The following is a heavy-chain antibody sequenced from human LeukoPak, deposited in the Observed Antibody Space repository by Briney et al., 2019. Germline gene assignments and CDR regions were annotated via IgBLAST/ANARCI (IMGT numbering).Heavy chain of an antibody. V-gene: IGHV4-61*02. CDR3: ARGGTFGGVIDRDYMDV. J-gene: IGHJ6*03. CDR2: IYTSGST. D-gene: IGHD3-16*02. CDR1: GGSISSGSYY. Sequence: QTSETLSLTCTVSGGSISSGSYYWSWIRQPAGKGLEWIGRIYTSGSTNYNPSLKSRVTMSVDTSKNQFSLELSSVTAADTAVYYCARGGTFGGVIDRDYMDVWGKGTTVTISS.